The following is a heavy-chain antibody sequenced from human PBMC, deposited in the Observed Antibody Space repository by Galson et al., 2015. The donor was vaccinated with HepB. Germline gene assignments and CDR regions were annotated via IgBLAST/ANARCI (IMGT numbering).Heavy chain of an antibody. CDR2: ISASAGFT. CDR3: AKLSGYSSAWIDY. D-gene: IGHD6-19*01. J-gene: IGHJ4*02. CDR1: GFTFGNYA. Sequence: SLRLSCAASGFTFGNYAMSWVRQAPGKGLEWVSEISASAGFTYYADSVKGRFTISRDNSRNTLYLQLNSLRAEDTAVYYRAKLSGYSSAWIDYWGQGALVTVSS. V-gene: IGHV3-23*01.